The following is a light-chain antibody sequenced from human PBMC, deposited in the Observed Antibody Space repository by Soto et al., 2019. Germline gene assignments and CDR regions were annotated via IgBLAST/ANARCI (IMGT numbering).Light chain of an antibody. CDR1: NRRSES. J-gene: IGLJ2*01. Sequence: SYELTQPPSLSVAPGQTARVTCGGDNRRSESVHWYQRKPGQAPVLVDYDDRDRPSGVPERFSGSNSGNTATMTISGVEAGDEADYYCQVWPSSSDQCVFGGGTKLTVL. V-gene: IGLV3-21*02. CDR3: QVWPSSSDQCV. CDR2: DDR.